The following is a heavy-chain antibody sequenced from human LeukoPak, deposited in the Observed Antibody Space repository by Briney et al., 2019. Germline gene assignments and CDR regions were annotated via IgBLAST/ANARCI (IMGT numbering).Heavy chain of an antibody. CDR1: GYTFTGYY. CDR3: ARDSRYDILTGYYGY. J-gene: IGHJ4*02. CDR2: INPNSGGT. V-gene: IGHV1-2*02. D-gene: IGHD3-9*01. Sequence: ASVKVSCKASGYTFTGYYMHWVRQAPGQGLEWMGWINPNSGGTNYAKKFQGRVTMTSDTSISTAYMELSRLRSDDTAVYYCARDSRYDILTGYYGYWGQGTLVTVSS.